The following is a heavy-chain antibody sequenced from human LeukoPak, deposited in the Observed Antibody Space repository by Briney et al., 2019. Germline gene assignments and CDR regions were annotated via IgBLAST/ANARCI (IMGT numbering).Heavy chain of an antibody. CDR1: GFTFSSYG. CDR3: VRDYCSGGSCYESKWFDP. J-gene: IGHJ5*02. V-gene: IGHV3-30*03. D-gene: IGHD2-15*01. Sequence: QPGRSLRLSCAASGFTFSSYGMHWVRQAPGKGLEWVAVISYDGSNKYYADSVKGRFTISRDNSKNTLYLQMNSLRAEDTAVYFCVRDYCSGGSCYESKWFDPWGQGTLVTVSS. CDR2: ISYDGSNK.